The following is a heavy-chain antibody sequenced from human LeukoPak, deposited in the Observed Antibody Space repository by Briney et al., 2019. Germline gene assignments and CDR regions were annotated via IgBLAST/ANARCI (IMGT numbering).Heavy chain of an antibody. J-gene: IGHJ4*02. CDR2: ISGSGGST. Sequence: PSETLSLTCAVYGGSFSGYYWSWIRQPPGKGLEWVSIISGSGGSTNYADSVKGRFTISRDNSRNTLYLQMNSLRAEDTAVYYCAKRGHTSGYSYFFDYWGQGTLVTVSS. V-gene: IGHV3-23*01. D-gene: IGHD3-9*01. CDR3: AKRGHTSGYSYFFDY. CDR1: GGSFSGYY.